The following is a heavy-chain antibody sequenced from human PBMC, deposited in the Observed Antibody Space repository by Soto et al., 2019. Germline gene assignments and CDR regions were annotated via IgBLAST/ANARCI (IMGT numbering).Heavy chain of an antibody. CDR3: ARTDTYYDWSGPYSVFYY. CDR1: GFSLSNGRLG. J-gene: IGHJ4*02. V-gene: IGHV2-26*01. CDR2: IFSTDEK. Sequence: QVTLKESGPVLVKTTETLTLTCAVSGFSLSNGRLGVSWIRQPPGKALEWLAHIFSTDEKSYTKYLKSRLTTSKDTSKTQVVLIVTNMDTVDTATYYCARTDTYYDWSGPYSVFYYWCQGTLVTFSS. D-gene: IGHD3-3*01.